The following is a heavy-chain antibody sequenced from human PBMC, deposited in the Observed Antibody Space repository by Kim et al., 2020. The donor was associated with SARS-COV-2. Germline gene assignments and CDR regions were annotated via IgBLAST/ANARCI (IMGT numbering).Heavy chain of an antibody. J-gene: IGHJ4*02. V-gene: IGHV1-18*04. CDR2: ISAYNGNS. CDR3: ARGEALIESNCDF. D-gene: IGHD3-16*01. CDR1: GYTFSNYG. Sequence: ASVKVSCTASGYTFSNYGINWVRQAPGQGLEWLGWISAYNGNSNYAQNLQGRVTMTTDTSTSTAYMELLSLRSDDTAMYYCARGEALIESNCDFWGRGTLVTVSS.